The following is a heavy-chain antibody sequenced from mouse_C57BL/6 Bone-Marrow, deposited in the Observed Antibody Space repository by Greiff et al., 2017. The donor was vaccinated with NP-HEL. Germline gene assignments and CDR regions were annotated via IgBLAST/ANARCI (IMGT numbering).Heavy chain of an antibody. J-gene: IGHJ3*01. CDR1: GFTFSDYG. CDR2: ISNLAYSI. V-gene: IGHV5-15*04. Sequence: EVKLVGAGGGLVQPGGSLKLSCAASGFTFSDYGMAWVRQAPRKGPEWVAFISNLAYSIYYADTVTGRFTISRENAKNTLYLEMSSLRSEDTAMYYCARGGDFAYWGQGTLVTVSA. CDR3: ARGGDFAY.